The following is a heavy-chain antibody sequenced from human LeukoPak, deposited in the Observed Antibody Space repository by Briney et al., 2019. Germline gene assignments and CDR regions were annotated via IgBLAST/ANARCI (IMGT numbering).Heavy chain of an antibody. J-gene: IGHJ4*02. CDR3: AKPISGSYYYVY. V-gene: IGHV1-2*06. Sequence: ASVKVSCKTSGYTFTGFYMQWVRQAPGQGLEWMGRTNPNSGGADYAQKFQGRVTMTRDTSTNTGYMELSGLRSDDTAVYYCAKPISGSYYYVYWGQGTLVTVSS. D-gene: IGHD1-26*01. CDR1: GYTFTGFY. CDR2: TNPNSGGA.